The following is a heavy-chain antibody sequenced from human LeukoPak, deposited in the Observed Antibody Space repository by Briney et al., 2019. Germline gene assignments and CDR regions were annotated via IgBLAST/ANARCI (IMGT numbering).Heavy chain of an antibody. D-gene: IGHD3-22*01. J-gene: IGHJ3*02. Sequence: GGSLRLSCAASGFTFSGYGMHWVRQAPGKGLEWVAVIWYDGSNAYYLDSVKGRFTISRDNSKNMVYLQMNSLRAEDTAMYYCARDWSFDSDDYYLYGFDIWGQGTRVTVSS. CDR1: GFTFSGYG. CDR3: ARDWSFDSDDYYLYGFDI. CDR2: IWYDGSNA. V-gene: IGHV3-33*01.